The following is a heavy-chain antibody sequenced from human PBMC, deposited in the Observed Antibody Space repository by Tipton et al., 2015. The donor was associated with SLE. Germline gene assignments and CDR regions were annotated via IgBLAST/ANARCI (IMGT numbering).Heavy chain of an antibody. CDR3: ATAPENGAGNN. CDR1: GFTFSSYE. Sequence: SLRLSCAASGFTFSSYEMNWVRQAPGKGLEWVSYISSSGSTIYYADSVKGRFTISRDNAKNSLYLQMNSLRAEDTAVYYCATAPENGAGNNWGQGPLVTVPS. V-gene: IGHV3-48*03. CDR2: ISSSGSTI. J-gene: IGHJ4*02. D-gene: IGHD1-14*01.